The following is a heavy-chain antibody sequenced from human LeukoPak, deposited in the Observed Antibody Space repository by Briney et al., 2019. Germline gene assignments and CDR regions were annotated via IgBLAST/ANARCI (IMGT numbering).Heavy chain of an antibody. CDR2: IYSGGST. J-gene: IGHJ4*02. V-gene: IGHV3-53*01. D-gene: IGHD6-19*01. CDR1: GVTVSSHY. Sequence: GGPLKRSGAASGVTVSSHYMSRNRQAPGKGLEWVSVIYSGGSTYYADSVKGRFTISRDNSKNTLYLQMNSLRAEDTAVYYCARVGGYSSGPDYWGQGTLVTVSS. CDR3: ARVGGYSSGPDY.